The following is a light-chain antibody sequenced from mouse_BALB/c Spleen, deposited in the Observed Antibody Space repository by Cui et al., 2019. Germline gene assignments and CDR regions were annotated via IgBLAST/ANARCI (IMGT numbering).Light chain of an antibody. CDR2: LTS. CDR1: SSVSY. Sequence: QIVLTQSPALMSASPGEKVTMTCSASSSVSYMNWYQQKPRSSPKPWIYLTSNLASGVPARFSGSGSGTSYSLTISSMEAEDAATYYCQQWSSNPPTFGSGTKLEIK. CDR3: QQWSSNPPT. V-gene: IGKV4-68*01. J-gene: IGKJ4*01.